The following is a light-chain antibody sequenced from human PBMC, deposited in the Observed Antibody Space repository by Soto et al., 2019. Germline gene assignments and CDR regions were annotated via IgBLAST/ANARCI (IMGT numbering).Light chain of an antibody. CDR2: DVS. CDR1: SSDVGGYNY. V-gene: IGLV2-14*01. CDR3: SSYSSISARV. J-gene: IGLJ2*01. Sequence: QSALTQPASVSGSPGQSITISCTGTSSDVGGYNYVSWYQQHPGTAPKLMIYDVSNRPSGVSNRFSGSKSGNTASLTISGLQAEDDADYYRSSYSSISARVFGGGTKLTVL.